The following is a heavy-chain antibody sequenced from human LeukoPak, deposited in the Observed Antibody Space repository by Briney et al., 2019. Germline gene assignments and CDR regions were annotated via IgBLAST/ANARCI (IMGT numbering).Heavy chain of an antibody. CDR3: ARDRFRAAAGRENWFDP. J-gene: IGHJ5*02. V-gene: IGHV4-39*07. CDR2: INHSGCT. D-gene: IGHD6-13*01. Sequence: SENLSLTCTVSGGSINSGAYYWRWLRQPPGKGLEWIGDINHSGCTNYNPSLKRRVTISVDTSKNQFSLKLSSVTAADTAVYYCARDRFRAAAGRENWFDPWGQGTLVTVSS. CDR1: GGSINSGAYY.